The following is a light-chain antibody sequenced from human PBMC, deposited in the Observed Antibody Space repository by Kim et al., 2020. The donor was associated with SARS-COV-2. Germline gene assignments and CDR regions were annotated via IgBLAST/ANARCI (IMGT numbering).Light chain of an antibody. CDR3: HVWDSSTAV. Sequence: VARGQTARITCGGNNIGSKNVHWYQQKPGQAPVLVIYRDSNRPSGIPERFSGSNSGNTATLTISRAQAGDEADYYCHVWDSSTAVFGGGTQLTVL. V-gene: IGLV3-9*01. CDR1: NIGSKN. CDR2: RDS. J-gene: IGLJ3*02.